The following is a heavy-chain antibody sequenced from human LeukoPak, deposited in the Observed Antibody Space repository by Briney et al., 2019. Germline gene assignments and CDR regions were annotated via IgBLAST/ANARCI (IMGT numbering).Heavy chain of an antibody. V-gene: IGHV3-15*01. D-gene: IGHD3-9*01. CDR3: TTDRYS. CDR2: IKSNINGGTT. Sequence: GGSLRLSCEASGFIFSHAWMSWVRQAPGRGLEWVARIKSNINGGTTDYAAPVRGRFSISRDDSRNTLYLEMNSLKIEDTAIYYCTTDRYSWGQGTMVTVSS. CDR1: GFIFSHAW. J-gene: IGHJ3*01.